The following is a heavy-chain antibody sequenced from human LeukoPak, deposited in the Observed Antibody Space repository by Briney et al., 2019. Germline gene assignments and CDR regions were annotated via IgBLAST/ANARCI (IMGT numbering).Heavy chain of an antibody. Sequence: PSETLSLTCTVSGGSISSYYWSWIRQPPGKGLEWIGRIYTSGSTNYNPSLKSRVTMSVDTSKNQFSLKLSSVTAADTAVYYCARDRHSSSSRAFDIWGQGTMVTVSS. D-gene: IGHD6-6*01. V-gene: IGHV4-4*07. CDR2: IYTSGST. J-gene: IGHJ3*02. CDR3: ARDRHSSSSRAFDI. CDR1: GGSISSYY.